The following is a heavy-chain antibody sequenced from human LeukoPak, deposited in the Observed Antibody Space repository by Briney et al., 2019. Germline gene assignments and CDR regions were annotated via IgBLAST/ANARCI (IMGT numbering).Heavy chain of an antibody. D-gene: IGHD6-6*01. V-gene: IGHV4-59*08. CDR3: ARHDSSSSVYYYYYGMDV. J-gene: IGHJ6*02. CDR1: GGSISSYY. Sequence: PSETLSLTCTVSGGSISSYYWSWIRQPPGKGLEWIGYIYYSGSTNYNPSLKSRVTISVDTSKNQFSLKLSSVTAADTAVYYCARHDSSSSVYYYYYGMDVWGQGTTVTVSS. CDR2: IYYSGST.